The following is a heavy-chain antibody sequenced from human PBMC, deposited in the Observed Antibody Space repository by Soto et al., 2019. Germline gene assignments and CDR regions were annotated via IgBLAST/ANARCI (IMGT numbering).Heavy chain of an antibody. CDR2: IHGGGNSA. D-gene: IGHD5-18*01. CDR3: ARDPAYSYGPPDY. Sequence: HPGGSLRLSCAASGFTFSGYAMSWVRQAPGKGLEWVSVIHGGGNSAYYADSVKGRFTISRDNSKNSLYLQMNTLRDEDTAVYYCARDPAYSYGPPDYWGQGT. J-gene: IGHJ4*02. CDR1: GFTFSGYA. V-gene: IGHV3-23*01.